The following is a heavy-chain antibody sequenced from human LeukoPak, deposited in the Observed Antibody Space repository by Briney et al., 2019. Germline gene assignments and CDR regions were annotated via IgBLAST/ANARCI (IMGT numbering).Heavy chain of an antibody. J-gene: IGHJ4*02. D-gene: IGHD5-24*01. Sequence: ASVKVSCKASGYTFTSYYMHWVRQAPGRGLEWMGIINPSGGSTSYAQKFQGRVTMTRDMSTSTVYMELSSLRSEDTAVYYCARDDNWLQFGCWGQGTLVTVSS. V-gene: IGHV1-46*01. CDR2: INPSGGST. CDR1: GYTFTSYY. CDR3: ARDDNWLQFGC.